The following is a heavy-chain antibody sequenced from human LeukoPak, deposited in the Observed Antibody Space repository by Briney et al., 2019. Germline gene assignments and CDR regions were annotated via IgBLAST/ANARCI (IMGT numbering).Heavy chain of an antibody. Sequence: ASVKVSCKASGYTFTSYGISWVRQAPGQGLEWMGWISAYNGNTNYAQKLRGRVTMTTDTSTSTAYMELRSLRSDDTAVYYCARDRYCSGGSCYVRSYYYYMDVWGKGTTVTVSS. D-gene: IGHD2-15*01. CDR3: ARDRYCSGGSCYVRSYYYYMDV. CDR1: GYTFTSYG. J-gene: IGHJ6*03. V-gene: IGHV1-18*01. CDR2: ISAYNGNT.